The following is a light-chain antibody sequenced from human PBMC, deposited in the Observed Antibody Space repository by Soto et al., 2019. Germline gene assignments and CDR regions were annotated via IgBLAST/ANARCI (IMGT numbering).Light chain of an antibody. V-gene: IGKV3-11*01. CDR3: QQRSNWPPLFT. CDR2: DAS. Sequence: EIVLTQSPATLSLSPGERATLSCRASQSVRSYLAWYQQKPGQAPRILIYDASNRATGIPARFSGSGSGTDFNLTIISLEPEDFAVYYCQQRSNWPPLFTVGPGTKVDIK. CDR1: QSVRSY. J-gene: IGKJ3*01.